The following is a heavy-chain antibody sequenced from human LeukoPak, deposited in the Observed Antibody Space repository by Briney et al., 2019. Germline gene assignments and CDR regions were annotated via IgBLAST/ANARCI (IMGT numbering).Heavy chain of an antibody. CDR2: ISGSGGST. V-gene: IGHV3-23*01. D-gene: IGHD3-3*01. J-gene: IGHJ4*02. CDR1: GFTFSSYA. CDR3: ARGESIFGVVIIPKYFDY. Sequence: PGGSLRLSCAASGFTFSSYAMSWVRQAPGKGLEWVSAISGSGGSTYYADSVKGRFTISRDNSKNTLYLQMNSLRAEDTAVYYCARGESIFGVVIIPKYFDYWGQGTLATVSS.